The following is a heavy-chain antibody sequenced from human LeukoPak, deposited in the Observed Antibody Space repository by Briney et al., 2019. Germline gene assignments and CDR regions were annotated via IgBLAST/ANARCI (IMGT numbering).Heavy chain of an antibody. CDR3: ARGITVTGTINWFDP. CDR2: IHTSGTT. D-gene: IGHD6-19*01. Sequence: SETLSLTCSVSGGSISSSYWSWIRQPAGKGLEWIGRIHTSGTTTYNPSLTSRVTMSVDTSKNQFSLKLNSVTAADTAVYYCARGITVTGTINWFDPWGQGTLVTVSS. CDR1: GGSISSSY. J-gene: IGHJ5*02. V-gene: IGHV4-4*07.